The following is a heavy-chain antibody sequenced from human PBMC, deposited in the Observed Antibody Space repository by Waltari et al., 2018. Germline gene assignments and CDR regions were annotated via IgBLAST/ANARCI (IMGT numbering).Heavy chain of an antibody. CDR3: ARGGRYYYDSSGYYYGRTHYAFAFDI. CDR2: ISSNGGST. D-gene: IGHD3-22*01. V-gene: IGHV3-64*01. J-gene: IGHJ3*02. Sequence: EVQLVESGGGLVQPGGSLRLSCAASGFTFSSYAMHWVRQAPGKGLEYVSAISSNGGSTYYANSVKGRVTISRDNSKNTLYLQMGSLRAEDMAVYYCARGGRYYYDSSGYYYGRTHYAFAFDIWGQGTMVTVSS. CDR1: GFTFSSYA.